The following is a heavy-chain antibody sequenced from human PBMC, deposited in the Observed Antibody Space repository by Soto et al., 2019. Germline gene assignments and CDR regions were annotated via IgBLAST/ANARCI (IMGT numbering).Heavy chain of an antibody. CDR1: GFTFDDYA. V-gene: IGHV3-9*01. CDR3: AKDIGGRVVVAATFSY. J-gene: IGHJ4*02. Sequence: GGSLRLSCAASGFTFDDYAMHWIRQAPGKGLEWVSGISWNSGSIGYADSMKGRFTISRDNAKNSLYLQMNSLRAEDTALYYCAKDIGGRVVVAATFSYWGQGTLVTVSS. D-gene: IGHD2-15*01. CDR2: ISWNSGSI.